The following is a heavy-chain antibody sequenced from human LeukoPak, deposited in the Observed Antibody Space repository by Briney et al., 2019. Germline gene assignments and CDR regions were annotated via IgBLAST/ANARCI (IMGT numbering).Heavy chain of an antibody. J-gene: IGHJ4*02. D-gene: IGHD3-22*01. CDR3: AAGSYYDSSGYSFDY. CDR1: GFTFTSSA. V-gene: IGHV1-58*02. CDR2: IVVGSGNT. Sequence: SVKVSCKASGFTFTSSAMQWVRQARGQRLEWIGWIVVGSGNTNYAQKFQERVTITRDISTSTAYMELSSLRSEDRAVYYCAAGSYYDSSGYSFDYWGQGTLVTVSS.